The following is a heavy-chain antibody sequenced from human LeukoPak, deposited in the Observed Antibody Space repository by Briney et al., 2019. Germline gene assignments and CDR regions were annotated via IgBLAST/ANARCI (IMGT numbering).Heavy chain of an antibody. Sequence: SETLSLTCTVSNYSISSGYYWGWIRQPPGKGLEWIAGVYHSGSTSYNPSLKSRLTISVHKSKNQFSLKLSSVTAADTAVYYCAIDTALFRAYDIWGQGTLVTVSS. CDR3: AIDTALFRAYDI. J-gene: IGHJ3*02. V-gene: IGHV4-38-2*02. CDR1: NYSISSGYY. CDR2: VYHSGST.